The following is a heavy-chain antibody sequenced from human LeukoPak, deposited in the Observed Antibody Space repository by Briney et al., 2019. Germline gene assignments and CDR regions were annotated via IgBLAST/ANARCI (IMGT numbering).Heavy chain of an antibody. J-gene: IGHJ4*02. Sequence: SETLSLTCAVSGGSISSSNWWSWVRQPPRKGLEWIGEIYHSGSTNYNPSLKSRVTISVDKSKNQFSLKLSSVTAADTAVYYCARDVAPPVGATTLISDHWGQGTLVTVSS. CDR2: IYHSGST. V-gene: IGHV4-4*02. CDR1: GGSISSSNW. CDR3: ARDVAPPVGATTLISDH. D-gene: IGHD1-26*01.